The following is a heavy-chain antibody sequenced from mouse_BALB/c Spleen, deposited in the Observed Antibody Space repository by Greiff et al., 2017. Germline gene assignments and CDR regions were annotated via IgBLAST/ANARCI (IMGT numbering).Heavy chain of an antibody. CDR2: IDPENGDT. CDR1: GFNIKDYY. D-gene: IGHD2-14*01. V-gene: IGHV14-4*02. Sequence: EVKLQQSGAELVRSGASVKLSCTASGFNIKDYYMHWVKQRPEQGLEWIGWIDPENGDTEYAPKFQGKATMTADTSSNTAYLQLSSLTSEDTAVYYCNACGYDGVAWFAYWGQGTLVTVSA. J-gene: IGHJ3*01. CDR3: NACGYDGVAWFAY.